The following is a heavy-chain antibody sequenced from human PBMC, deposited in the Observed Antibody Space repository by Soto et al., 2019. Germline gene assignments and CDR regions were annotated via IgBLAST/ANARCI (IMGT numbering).Heavy chain of an antibody. Sequence: EVQLVESGGDLVQPGGSLRLSCAASGFIFSDCWLGWVRQAPGKGLEWVANIKTDGSSIYYVGSVRGRFTISRDNAKNLLHLQMNSLRAEDTAVYYCVRHGDYVFDYWGQGTLVTVSS. CDR1: GFIFSDCW. CDR2: IKTDGSSI. V-gene: IGHV3-7*02. D-gene: IGHD3-16*01. J-gene: IGHJ4*02. CDR3: VRHGDYVFDY.